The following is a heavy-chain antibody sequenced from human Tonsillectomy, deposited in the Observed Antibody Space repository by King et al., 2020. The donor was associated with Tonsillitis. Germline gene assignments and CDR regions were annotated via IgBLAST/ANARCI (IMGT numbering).Heavy chain of an antibody. D-gene: IGHD2-2*01. CDR2: ISGSGGST. J-gene: IGHJ4*02. CDR3: AKGTRSVVVPAATDY. V-gene: IGHV3-23*04. Sequence: VQLVESGGGLVQPGGSLRLSCAASGFTFSSYAMSWVRQAPGKGLEWVSGISGSGGSTYYADSVKGRFTISRDNSKNTLYLQMNSLKAEDKAVYYCAKGTRSVVVPAATDYWGQGTLVTVSS. CDR1: GFTFSSYA.